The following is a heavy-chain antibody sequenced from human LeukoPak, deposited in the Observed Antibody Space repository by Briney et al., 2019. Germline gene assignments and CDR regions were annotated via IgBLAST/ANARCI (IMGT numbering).Heavy chain of an antibody. CDR2: IYPDDSDT. CDR1: GYSFTSYW. CDR3: ATYAGTSSKYFQP. J-gene: IGHJ1*01. Sequence: GESLKISCKGSGYSFTSYWIGWVRQMPGKGLEWMGIIYPDDSDTRYSPSFQGQVTISADKSVSTAYLQWSSLKASDTAIYFCATYAGTSSKYFQPWGQGTLVTVSS. V-gene: IGHV5-51*01. D-gene: IGHD3-10*01.